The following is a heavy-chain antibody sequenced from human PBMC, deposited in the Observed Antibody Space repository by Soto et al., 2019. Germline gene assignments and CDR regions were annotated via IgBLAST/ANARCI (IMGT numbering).Heavy chain of an antibody. CDR1: GFTFSSYS. V-gene: IGHV3-21*01. Sequence: GGSLRLSCAASGFTFSSYSMNWARQAPGKGMEWVSSISSSSSYIYYADSVKGRFTISRDNAKNSLYLQKNSLRAEDTAVYYYARDQRSLFDYWGQGTLVTVSS. J-gene: IGHJ4*02. D-gene: IGHD1-1*01. CDR3: ARDQRSLFDY. CDR2: ISSSSSYI.